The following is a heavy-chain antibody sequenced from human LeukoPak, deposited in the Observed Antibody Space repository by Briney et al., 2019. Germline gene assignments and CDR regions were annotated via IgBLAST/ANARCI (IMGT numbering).Heavy chain of an antibody. CDR1: GYTFTGYY. Sequence: ASVKVSCKASGYTFTGYYMHWVRQAPGQGLEWMGWINPNSGGTNYAQKFQGRVTMTRDTSISTAYMELSRLRSDDTAVYYCARARYDILTGYTNNWFDPWGQGTLVTVSS. CDR3: ARARYDILTGYTNNWFDP. J-gene: IGHJ5*02. D-gene: IGHD3-9*01. V-gene: IGHV1-2*02. CDR2: INPNSGGT.